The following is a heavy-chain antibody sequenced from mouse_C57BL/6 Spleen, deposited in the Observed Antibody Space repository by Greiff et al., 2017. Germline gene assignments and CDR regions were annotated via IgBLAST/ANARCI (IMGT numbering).Heavy chain of an antibody. CDR3: GGYDYTYSYAMDY. J-gene: IGHJ4*01. D-gene: IGHD2-4*01. CDR2: IDPENGNT. V-gene: IGHV14-3*01. CDR1: GFNIKNTY. Sequence: VKLKQSVAELVRPGASVKLSCTASGFNIKNTYMHWVKQRPEQGLEWIGRIDPENGNTKYDQKFQGKATITADTSSNTAYLQLSSLTSEDTAIYYCGGYDYTYSYAMDYWGQGTSVTVSS.